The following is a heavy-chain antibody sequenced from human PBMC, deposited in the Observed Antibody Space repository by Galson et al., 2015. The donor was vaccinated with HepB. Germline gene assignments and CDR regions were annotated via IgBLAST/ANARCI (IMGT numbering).Heavy chain of an antibody. CDR1: GFTFSDYW. D-gene: IGHD3-16*01. Sequence: SLRLSCAASGFTFSDYWMYWARQSPGKGLEWVSRIKSDGSDTNYAESVKGRFTISRDNGKNTLFLQMNSLRGEDTAVYCCAVRGGSWGQGTLVTVSS. CDR2: IKSDGSDT. CDR3: AVRGGS. J-gene: IGHJ4*02. V-gene: IGHV3-74*01.